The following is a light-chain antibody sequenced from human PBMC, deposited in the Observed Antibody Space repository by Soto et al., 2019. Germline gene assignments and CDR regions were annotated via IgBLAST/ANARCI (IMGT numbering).Light chain of an antibody. J-gene: IGLJ2*01. CDR3: CSYAGSSTFGVV. CDR1: SSDVGSYNL. Sequence: QSALTQPASVSGSPGQSITISCTGTSSDVGSYNLVSWYQHHPGKAPKLMIFEVSKRPSGVSNRFSGSKSGNTSSLTISGLQAEDEADYYCCSYAGSSTFGVVFGGGTKLTVL. CDR2: EVS. V-gene: IGLV2-23*02.